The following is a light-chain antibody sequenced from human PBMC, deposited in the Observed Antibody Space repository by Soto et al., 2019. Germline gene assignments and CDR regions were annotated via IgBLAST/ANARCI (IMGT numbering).Light chain of an antibody. CDR3: SSYAGNNNLV. CDR2: DVT. Sequence: QPVLTQPRSVSGSPGQSVSISCTGTISDVAGYNYVSWYQHHPGKAPKLLISDVTKRPSWVPDRFSGSKSGNTASLTISELQAEDEADYYCSSYAGNNNLVFGGGTKLT. J-gene: IGLJ2*01. CDR1: ISDVAGYNY. V-gene: IGLV2-11*01.